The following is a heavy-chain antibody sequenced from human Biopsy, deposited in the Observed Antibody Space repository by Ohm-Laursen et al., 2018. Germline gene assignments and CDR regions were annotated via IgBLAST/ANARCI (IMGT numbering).Heavy chain of an antibody. J-gene: IGHJ3*02. D-gene: IGHD3-10*01. Sequence: SLRLSCTASGFIFGDYAMHWVRQAPGKGLEWVSLISGSGDTAYYPDSVKGRFTISRDNSKNTLYLEMNSLRTEETAKYYCTKAGSQDGFDIWGPGTMVTVSS. CDR3: TKAGSQDGFDI. CDR1: GFIFGDYA. CDR2: ISGSGDTA. V-gene: IGHV3-23*01.